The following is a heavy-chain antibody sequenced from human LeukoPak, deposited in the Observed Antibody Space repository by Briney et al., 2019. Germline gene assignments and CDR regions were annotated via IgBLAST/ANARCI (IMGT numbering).Heavy chain of an antibody. CDR2: ISGSGGST. V-gene: IGHV3-23*01. J-gene: IGHJ4*02. Sequence: GGSLRLSCAASGFTFSSYAMSWVRQAPGKGLEWVSAISGSGGSTYYADSVKGRFTISRDNSKNTLYLQMNSLTAEDTAVYYCAKAPIDSSGYYLGFFDYWGQGTLVTVSS. CDR3: AKAPIDSSGYYLGFFDY. CDR1: GFTFSSYA. D-gene: IGHD3-22*01.